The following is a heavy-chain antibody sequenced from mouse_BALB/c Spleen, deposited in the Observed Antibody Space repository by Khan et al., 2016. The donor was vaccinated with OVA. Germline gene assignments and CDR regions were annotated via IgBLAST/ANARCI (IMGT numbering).Heavy chain of an antibody. V-gene: IGHV1S56*01. CDR3: ARWGGNYPSYAIDY. D-gene: IGHD2-1*01. J-gene: IGHJ4*01. CDR1: GYTFTSYY. CDR2: IYPGNVNT. Sequence: VQLQESGPELVKPGASVRISCKASGYTFTSYYIHWVKQRPGQGLEWIGWIYPGNVNTKYNEKFKGKATLTADKSSSTAYMQLSSLTSEDAADYCCARWGGNYPSYAIDYWGQGTSVTVSS.